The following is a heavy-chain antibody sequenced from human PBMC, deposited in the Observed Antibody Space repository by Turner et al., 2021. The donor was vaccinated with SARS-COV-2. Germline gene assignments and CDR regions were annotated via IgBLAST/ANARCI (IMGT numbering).Heavy chain of an antibody. J-gene: IGHJ3*02. V-gene: IGHV3-7*01. CDR3: ARVSGAAVWGNYAFDI. Sequence: GHLGGSGGGLVHPGGSLGPSCAASGFPFTGYWMGWVRQAPGKGPEWVANIKQDGSEKYYVDSVKGRFTISRDNAKNSLYLQMSSLRAEDTAVYYCARVSGAAVWGNYAFDIWGQGTMVTVSS. D-gene: IGHD3-16*01. CDR2: IKQDGSEK. CDR1: GFPFTGYW.